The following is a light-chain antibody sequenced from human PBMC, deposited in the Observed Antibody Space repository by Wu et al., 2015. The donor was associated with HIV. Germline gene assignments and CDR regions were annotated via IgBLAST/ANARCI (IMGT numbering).Light chain of an antibody. CDR1: QRVSTF. J-gene: IGKJ4*01. V-gene: IGKV3-11*01. Sequence: EIVLTQSPDTLSLSPGERATLSCRASQRVSTFLAWYQQKPGQAPRLLIYDASNRATGIPPRFSGSGSGTDFTLTISSLETEDFAVYYCQQYGSSPLVTFGGGTKVEIK. CDR3: QQYGSSPLVT. CDR2: DAS.